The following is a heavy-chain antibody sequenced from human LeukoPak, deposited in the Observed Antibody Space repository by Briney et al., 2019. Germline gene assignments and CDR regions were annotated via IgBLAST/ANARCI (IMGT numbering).Heavy chain of an antibody. CDR3: AKDRVGAPGY. CDR2: INSAGDNI. V-gene: IGHV3-11*01. D-gene: IGHD1-26*01. J-gene: IGHJ4*02. CDR1: GFTFSDYF. Sequence: GSLRLSCVASGFTFSDYFMSWIRQAPGKGLEWLSFINSAGDNIYYADSVKGRFTISRDNAKKTLYLEMNSLRAEDTAVYYCAKDRVGAPGYWGQGTLVTVSS.